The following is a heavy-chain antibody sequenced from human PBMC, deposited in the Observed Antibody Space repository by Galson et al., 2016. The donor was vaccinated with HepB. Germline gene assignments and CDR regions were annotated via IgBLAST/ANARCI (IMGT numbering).Heavy chain of an antibody. CDR3: ASFFDWLLYPTDS. CDR2: LYYSGST. J-gene: IGHJ4*02. Sequence: SETLSLTCTVSGASISNYKYYWGWIRRPPGKGLEWIGTLYYSGSTYYNPSLKSRVTISVDTSNNQFSLKLRSVTAADTAVYYCASFFDWLLYPTDSWGQGALVTVSS. CDR1: GASISNYKYY. D-gene: IGHD3-9*01. V-gene: IGHV4-39*01.